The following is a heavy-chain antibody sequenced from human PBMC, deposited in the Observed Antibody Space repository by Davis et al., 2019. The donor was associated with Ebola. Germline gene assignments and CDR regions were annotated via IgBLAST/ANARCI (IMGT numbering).Heavy chain of an antibody. CDR1: GFSFSNSA. V-gene: IGHV3-23*01. J-gene: IGHJ4*02. CDR2: VGYSGYDT. CDR3: AARPNWGSFQY. D-gene: IGHD7-27*01. Sequence: PGGSLRLSCAASGFSFSNSAMNWVRQAPVQDLEWIASVGYSGYDTNYSVSVKGRFTISRDNSNNTLVLQMSSLRAEDTALYYCAARPNWGSFQYWCQGLLITVSS.